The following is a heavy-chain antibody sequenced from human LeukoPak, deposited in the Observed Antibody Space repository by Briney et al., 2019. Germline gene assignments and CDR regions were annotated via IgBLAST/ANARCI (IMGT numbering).Heavy chain of an antibody. Sequence: SETLSLTCTVSGGSISTYYWSWIGRPPGKGLEWIGYIYYSGSTNYNPSLKSRVTISVDTSKNQFSLKLSSVTAADTAVYYCARNEYGSGSYIDYWGQGTLVTVSS. CDR3: ARNEYGSGSYIDY. D-gene: IGHD3-10*01. CDR2: IYYSGST. CDR1: GGSISTYY. J-gene: IGHJ4*02. V-gene: IGHV4-59*01.